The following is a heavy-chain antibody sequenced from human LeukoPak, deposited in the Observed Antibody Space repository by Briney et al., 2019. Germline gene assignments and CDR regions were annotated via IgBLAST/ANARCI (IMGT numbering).Heavy chain of an antibody. V-gene: IGHV3-64D*06. CDR1: GFTFSSYA. CDR3: VKDLGIAAAAGH. CDR2: IRSNGGST. Sequence: PGGSLRLSCSASGFTFSSYAMHWVRQAPGKGLEYVSAIRSNGGSTYYADSVKGRFTISRDNSKNTLYLQMSSLRAEDTAVYYCVKDLGIAAAAGHWGQGTLVTVSS. D-gene: IGHD6-13*01. J-gene: IGHJ4*02.